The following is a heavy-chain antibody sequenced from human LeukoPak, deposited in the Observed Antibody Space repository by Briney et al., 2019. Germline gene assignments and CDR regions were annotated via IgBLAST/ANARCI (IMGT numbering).Heavy chain of an antibody. V-gene: IGHV4-4*02. Sequence: PSETLSLTCAVPGVSIGSSNWWSWVRQPPGKGLEGIGEIFHSGSTNYNPSLMSRVTTSVDKSKNQFSLRLSSVTAADTAVYYCAEIPFSYYALDVWGQGTTVTVSS. J-gene: IGHJ6*02. D-gene: IGHD2-2*02. CDR1: GVSIGSSNW. CDR2: IFHSGST. CDR3: AEIPFSYYALDV.